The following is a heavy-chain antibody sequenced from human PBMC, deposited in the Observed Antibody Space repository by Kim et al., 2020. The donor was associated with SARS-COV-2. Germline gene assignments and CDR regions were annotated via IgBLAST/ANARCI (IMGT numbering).Heavy chain of an antibody. CDR2: T. V-gene: IGHV4-4*07. D-gene: IGHD1-20*01. CDR3: AREGSNWPFDN. J-gene: IGHJ4*02. Sequence: TNENPSFRGRVTMSLDTSKKQFSLKLSSVTAADTAVYYCAREGSNWPFDNWGQGTLVTVSS.